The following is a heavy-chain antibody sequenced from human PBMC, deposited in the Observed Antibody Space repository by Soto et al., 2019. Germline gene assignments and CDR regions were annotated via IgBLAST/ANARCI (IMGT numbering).Heavy chain of an antibody. V-gene: IGHV3-30-3*01. CDR1: KFIFSNYA. D-gene: IGHD3-16*02. CDR3: ARDPLRRVEGSNRPDDASDI. J-gene: IGHJ3*02. CDR2: ISYDGSNK. Sequence: QVQLVESGGGVVQPGRSLRLSCAASKFIFSNYAMHWVRQAPGKGLEWVAIISYDGSNKFYADSVKGRFTISRDNSKNALSLQMNSLRAEDTAVYYCARDPLRRVEGSNRPDDASDIWGQGTMVTVSS.